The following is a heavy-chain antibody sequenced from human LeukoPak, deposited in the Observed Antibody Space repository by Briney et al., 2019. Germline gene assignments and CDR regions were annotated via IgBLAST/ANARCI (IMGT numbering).Heavy chain of an antibody. J-gene: IGHJ4*02. D-gene: IGHD3-10*01. CDR3: ARDLSKTMVRGVISEPYFDY. CDR2: ISYDGSNK. V-gene: IGHV3-30-3*01. CDR1: GFTFSSYA. Sequence: GGSLRLSCAASGFTFSSYAMHWVRQAPGKELEWVAVISYDGSNKYYADSVKGRFTISRDNSKNTLYLQMNSLRAEDTAVYYCARDLSKTMVRGVISEPYFDYWGQGTLVTVSS.